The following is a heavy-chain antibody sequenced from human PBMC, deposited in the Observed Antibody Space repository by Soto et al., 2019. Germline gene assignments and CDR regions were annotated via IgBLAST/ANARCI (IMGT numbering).Heavy chain of an antibody. V-gene: IGHV1-2*04. CDR2: INPNSGGT. J-gene: IGHJ6*03. D-gene: IGHD3-10*01. CDR3: ARDKKVRGVSSYYYYYMDV. Sequence: EASVKVSCKVSGYTFTGYYMHWVRPAPGQGLEWMGWINPNSGGTNYAQKFQGWVTMTRDTSISTAYMELSRLRSDDTAVYYCARDKKVRGVSSYYYYYMDVWGKGTTVTVSS. CDR1: GYTFTGYY.